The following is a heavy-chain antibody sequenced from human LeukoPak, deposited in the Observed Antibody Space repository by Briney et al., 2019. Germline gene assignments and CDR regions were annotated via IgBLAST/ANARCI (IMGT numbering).Heavy chain of an antibody. CDR2: MNPNSGNT. Sequence: ASVKVSCKASGYTFTSYDINWVRQATGQGLEWMGWMNPNSGNTGYAQKFQGRVTLTEDTSTDTAYMDLSSLRFEDTAVYYCATDPLGTTSEGLRFWGQGTLVTVSS. J-gene: IGHJ4*02. CDR1: GYTFTSYD. V-gene: IGHV1-8*01. D-gene: IGHD2-21*01. CDR3: ATDPLGTTSEGLRF.